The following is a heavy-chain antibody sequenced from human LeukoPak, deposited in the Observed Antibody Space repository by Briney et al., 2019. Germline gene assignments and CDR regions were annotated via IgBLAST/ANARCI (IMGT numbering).Heavy chain of an antibody. CDR3: ARGRLATYYYFDD. CDR1: GYTFTGYY. Sequence: ASVKVSCKASGYTFTGYYTHWVRQAPGQGLEWMGWINPNSGGTKYAQKFQGRVTMTRDTSISTAYMELSSLRSDEAAVYYCARGRLATYYYFDDWGQGTLVTVSS. V-gene: IGHV1-2*02. J-gene: IGHJ4*02. D-gene: IGHD5-12*01. CDR2: INPNSGGT.